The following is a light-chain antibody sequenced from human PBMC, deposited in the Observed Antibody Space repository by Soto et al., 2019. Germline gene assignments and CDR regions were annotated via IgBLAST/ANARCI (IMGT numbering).Light chain of an antibody. J-gene: IGLJ2*01. CDR3: SSYTGSSTYVV. Sequence: QSALTQPASVSGSPGQSITISCTGTSSDVGGYNYVSWYQQHPGKAPKLMIYDVSNRPSGVSNRFSGSMSGNTASLTISGLQAEDEADYYCSSYTGSSTYVVFGGGTKVTVL. V-gene: IGLV2-14*01. CDR2: DVS. CDR1: SSDVGGYNY.